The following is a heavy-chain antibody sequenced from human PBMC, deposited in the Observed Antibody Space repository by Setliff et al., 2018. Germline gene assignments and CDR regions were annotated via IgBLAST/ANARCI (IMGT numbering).Heavy chain of an antibody. J-gene: IGHJ4*02. CDR2: ISSSSSYI. D-gene: IGHD2-2*01. Sequence: GGSLRLSCAASGFTFSSYAMSWVRQAPGKGLEWVSSISSSSSYIYYADSVKGRFTISRDNAKNSLYLQMNSLRAEDTAVYYCASYCSSTSCPFDYWGQGTLVTVSS. V-gene: IGHV3-21*01. CDR1: GFTFSSYA. CDR3: ASYCSSTSCPFDY.